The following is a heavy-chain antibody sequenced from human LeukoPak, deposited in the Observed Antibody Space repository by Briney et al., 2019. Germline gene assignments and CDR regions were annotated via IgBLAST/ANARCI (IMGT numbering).Heavy chain of an antibody. CDR2: IRYIGTT. Sequence: PSETLSLTCNVSGGSISGSRRYWGWVRQPPGGGAGWIGSIRYIGTTYYNPSLQSRLTISVDNSQNQFSLKLKSVTAADTSMYYCTRQLSWASDTGDSWGQGTLVTVSS. J-gene: IGHJ5*01. CDR3: TRQLSWASDTGDS. CDR1: GGSISGSRRY. V-gene: IGHV4-39*01. D-gene: IGHD6-13*01.